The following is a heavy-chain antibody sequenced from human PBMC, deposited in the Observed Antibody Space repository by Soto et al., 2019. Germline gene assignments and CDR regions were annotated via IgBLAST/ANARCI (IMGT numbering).Heavy chain of an antibody. J-gene: IGHJ6*02. CDR1: VGSISNYY. CDR2: IYYSGST. D-gene: IGHD5-18*01. CDR3: ARDRLTRGIYSNGPSYGMDV. Sequence: SEALSLTCTGSVGSISNYYWSWIRQPPGKGLEWIGYIYYSGSTDYNPSLKSRVTISVDTSKNQFSLKLDSVTAADTAVYYCARDRLTRGIYSNGPSYGMDVWGQGTTVTVSS. V-gene: IGHV4-59*01.